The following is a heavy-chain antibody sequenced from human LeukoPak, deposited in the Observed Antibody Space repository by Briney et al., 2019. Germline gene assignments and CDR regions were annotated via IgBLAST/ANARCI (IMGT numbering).Heavy chain of an antibody. CDR2: IYSGGST. D-gene: IGHD6-6*01. Sequence: PGGSLRLSCAASGFTVSSNYMSWVRQAPGKGLEWGSVIYSGGSTSYAHSVKGRFTISRDNSKNTLYLQMNSLRAEDTAVYYCARDHSSSTFDPWGQGTLVTVSS. J-gene: IGHJ5*02. V-gene: IGHV3-53*01. CDR3: ARDHSSSTFDP. CDR1: GFTVSSNY.